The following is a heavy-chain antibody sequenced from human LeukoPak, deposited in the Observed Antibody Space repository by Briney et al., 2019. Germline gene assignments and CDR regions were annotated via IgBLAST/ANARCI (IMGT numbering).Heavy chain of an antibody. V-gene: IGHV1-2*03. D-gene: IGHD3-22*01. CDR1: GYTFTGYY. Sequence: LGASVKVSCKASGYTFTGYYMHWVRQAPGQGLEWMGWINPNSGGTNYAQKFQGRVTMTRDTSISTAYMELSRLRSDDTAVYYCAREEGYDSSGYFGSWGQGTLVTVSS. CDR3: AREEGYDSSGYFGS. CDR2: INPNSGGT. J-gene: IGHJ5*01.